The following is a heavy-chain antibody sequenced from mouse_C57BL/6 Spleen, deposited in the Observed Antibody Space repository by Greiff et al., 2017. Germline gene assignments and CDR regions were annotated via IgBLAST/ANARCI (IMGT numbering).Heavy chain of an antibody. CDR2: ISGGGGNT. CDR3: ARQGYDYDVGWFAY. J-gene: IGHJ3*01. Sequence: EVNVVESGGGLVKPGGSLTLSCAASGFTFSSYTMSWVRQTPEKRLEWVATISGGGGNTYYPDSVKGRFTISRDNAKNTLYLQMSSLRSEDTALYYCARQGYDYDVGWFAYWGQGTLVTVSA. CDR1: GFTFSSYT. D-gene: IGHD2-4*01. V-gene: IGHV5-9*01.